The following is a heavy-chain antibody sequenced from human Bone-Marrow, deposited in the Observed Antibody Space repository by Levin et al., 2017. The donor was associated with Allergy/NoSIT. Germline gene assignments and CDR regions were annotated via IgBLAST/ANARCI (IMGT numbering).Heavy chain of an antibody. Sequence: GESLKISCKASGYTFTSYYMHWVRQAPGQGLEWMGIINPSGGSTSYAQKFQGRVTMTRDTSTSTVYMELSSLRSEDTAVYYCARGGRYCGGDCYSGFYWYFDLWGRGTLVTVSS. CDR1: GYTFTSYY. CDR3: ARGGRYCGGDCYSGFYWYFDL. V-gene: IGHV1-46*01. J-gene: IGHJ2*01. D-gene: IGHD2-21*02. CDR2: INPSGGST.